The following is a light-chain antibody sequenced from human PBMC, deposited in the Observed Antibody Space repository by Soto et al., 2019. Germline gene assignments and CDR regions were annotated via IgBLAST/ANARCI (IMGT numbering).Light chain of an antibody. V-gene: IGKV3-20*01. CDR3: QLYGNSPP. CDR1: QSSGSDF. CDR2: ASV. J-gene: IGKJ5*01. Sequence: LTPSQGSVFLSPGESATISCKTSQSSGSDFVAWYQQKPGQAPRLLIYASVTRATGIPDRFSGSASGTDSTLTINRLDPEDFADYYCQLYGNSPPFGQGTRVDIK.